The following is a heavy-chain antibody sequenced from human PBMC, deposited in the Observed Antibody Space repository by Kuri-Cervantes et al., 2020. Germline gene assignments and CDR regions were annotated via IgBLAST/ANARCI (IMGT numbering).Heavy chain of an antibody. D-gene: IGHD3-22*01. CDR1: GFSLSTSGVG. Sequence: SGPTLVQPKQTLTLPCTFSGFSLSTSGVGVGWIRQPPGKALEWLALIYWNDDKRYSPSLKSRLTISKDTSKNQVVLTMTNMDPVDTATYYCARDYYDSSGYYFGDYWGQGTLVTVSS. CDR3: ARDYYDSSGYYFGDY. CDR2: IYWNDDK. J-gene: IGHJ4*02. V-gene: IGHV2-5*01.